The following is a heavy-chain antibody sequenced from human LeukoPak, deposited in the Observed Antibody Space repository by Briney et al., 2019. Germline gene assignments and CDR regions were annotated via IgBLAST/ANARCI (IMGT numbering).Heavy chain of an antibody. D-gene: IGHD5-18*01. V-gene: IGHV4-61*01. CDR3: ARVRGYSYGSDAFDI. CDR1: GGSISSGSYY. Sequence: SQTLSLTCTVSGGSISSGSYYWSWIRQPPGKGLEWIGYIYYSGSTNYNPSLKSRVTISVDTSKNQFSLKLTSVTAADTAVFYCARVRGYSYGSDAFDIWGQGTMVTVSS. CDR2: IYYSGST. J-gene: IGHJ3*02.